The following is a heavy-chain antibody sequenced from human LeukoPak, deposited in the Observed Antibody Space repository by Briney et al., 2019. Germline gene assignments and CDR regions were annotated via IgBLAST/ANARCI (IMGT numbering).Heavy chain of an antibody. CDR2: ISWDGGST. D-gene: IGHD6-13*01. Sequence: PGGSLRLSCAASGFTFYDYAMHWVRQAPGKGLELVSLISWDGGSTYYADSVKGRFTISRDNSKNSLYLQMNSLRAEDTALYYCAKDPAGVGAFDIWGQGTMVTVSS. V-gene: IGHV3-43D*03. CDR3: AKDPAGVGAFDI. J-gene: IGHJ3*02. CDR1: GFTFYDYA.